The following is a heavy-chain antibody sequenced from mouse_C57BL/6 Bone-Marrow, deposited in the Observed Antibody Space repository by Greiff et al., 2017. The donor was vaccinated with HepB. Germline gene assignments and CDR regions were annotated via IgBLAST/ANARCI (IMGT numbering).Heavy chain of an antibody. V-gene: IGHV14-1*01. CDR3: TRGGITTVPYYFDY. Sequence: VQLKESGAELVRPGASVKLSCTASGFNIKDYYMHWVKQRPEQGLEWIGRIDPEDGDTEYAPKFQGKATMTADTSSNTAYLQLSSLTSEDTAVYYCTRGGITTVPYYFDYWGQGTTLTVSS. J-gene: IGHJ2*01. CDR2: IDPEDGDT. CDR1: GFNIKDYY. D-gene: IGHD1-1*01.